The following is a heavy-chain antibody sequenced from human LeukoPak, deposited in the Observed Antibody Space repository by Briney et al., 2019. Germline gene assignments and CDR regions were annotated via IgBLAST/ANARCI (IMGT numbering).Heavy chain of an antibody. CDR1: GYSFTSYW. Sequence: GESLKISCKGSGYSFTSYWIGWVRQMPGKGLEWMGIIYPGDSDTRYSPSFQGQVTISADKSISTAYLQWSSLKASDTAMYYCARQQLVGYYYYGMDVWGQGTTVIVSS. J-gene: IGHJ6*02. CDR2: IYPGDSDT. CDR3: ARQQLVGYYYYGMDV. V-gene: IGHV5-51*01. D-gene: IGHD6-6*01.